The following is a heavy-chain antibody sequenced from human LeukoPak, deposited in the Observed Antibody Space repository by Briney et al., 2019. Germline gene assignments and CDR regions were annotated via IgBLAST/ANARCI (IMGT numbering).Heavy chain of an antibody. V-gene: IGHV3-21*01. D-gene: IGHD4-17*01. CDR1: GFTFSSYS. J-gene: IGHJ6*03. CDR2: ISSSSSYI. CDR3: AKDRAVTTSYYYYMDV. Sequence: GGSLRLSCAASGFTFSSYSMNWVRQAPGKGLEWVSSISSSSSYIYYADSVKGRSTISRDNSKNTLYLQMNSLRAEDTAVYYCAKDRAVTTSYYYYMDVWGKGTTVTVSS.